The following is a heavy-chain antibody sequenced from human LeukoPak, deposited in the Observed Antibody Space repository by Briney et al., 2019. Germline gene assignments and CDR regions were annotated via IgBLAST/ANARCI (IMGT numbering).Heavy chain of an antibody. CDR1: GGSFSGYY. D-gene: IGHD2-2*01. V-gene: IGHV4-34*01. CDR3: TLVVPAANFDY. J-gene: IGHJ4*02. Sequence: KPSETLSLTCAVYGGSFSGYYWSWIRQPPGKGLEWIGEINHSGSTNYNPSLKSRVTISVDTSKNQFSLKLSSVTAADTAVYYCTLVVPAANFDYWGQGTLVTVSS. CDR2: INHSGST.